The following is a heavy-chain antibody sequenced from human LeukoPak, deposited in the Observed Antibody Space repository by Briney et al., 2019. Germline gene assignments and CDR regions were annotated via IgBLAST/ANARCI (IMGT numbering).Heavy chain of an antibody. CDR2: ITSSSSYI. CDR1: GFTFSTYN. D-gene: IGHD3-22*01. J-gene: IGHJ4*02. Sequence: GESLRLSCAASGFTFSTYNMNWVRQAPGKGLEWVSSITSSSSYIYYADSVKGRFTISRDNAKNSLYLQMNSLRAEDTAVYYCAREAYDSTKGDYWGQGTLVTVSS. CDR3: AREAYDSTKGDY. V-gene: IGHV3-21*01.